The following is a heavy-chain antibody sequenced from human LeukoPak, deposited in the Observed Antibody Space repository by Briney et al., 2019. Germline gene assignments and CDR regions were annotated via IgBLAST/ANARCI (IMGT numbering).Heavy chain of an antibody. CDR3: ARSNWYFDL. J-gene: IGHJ2*01. V-gene: IGHV3-66*01. Sequence: GGSLRLSCAVSGLTVSTNYMSWVRQAPGRWLEWVSVLYSGGNTYYADSVKGRFTISRDSSKNTLYLQMNSLRVEDTAVYYCARSNWYFDLWGRGALVTVSS. CDR2: LYSGGNT. CDR1: GLTVSTNY.